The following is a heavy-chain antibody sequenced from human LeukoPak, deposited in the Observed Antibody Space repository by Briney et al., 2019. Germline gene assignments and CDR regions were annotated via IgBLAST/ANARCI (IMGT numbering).Heavy chain of an antibody. J-gene: IGHJ6*03. CDR3: ASSSWEQYYYYYMDV. D-gene: IGHD6-13*01. CDR2: INPNSGGT. V-gene: IGHV1-2*02. CDR1: GYTFTGYY. Sequence: ASVKVSCKASGYTFTGYYMHWVRQAPGQGLEWMGWINPNSGGTNYAQKFQGRVTMTRDTSISTAYMELSRLRSDDTAVYYCASSSWEQYYYYYMDVWGKGTTVTVSS.